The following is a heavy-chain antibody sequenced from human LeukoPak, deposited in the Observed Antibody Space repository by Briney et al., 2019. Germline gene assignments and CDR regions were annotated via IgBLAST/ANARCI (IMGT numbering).Heavy chain of an antibody. CDR2: ITKSGDST. V-gene: IGHV3-23*01. D-gene: IGHD3-22*01. Sequence: GGSLRLSCAASGFTFSALGMNWVRQAPGKGLEWVSTITKSGDSTYYAASVKGRFTISRDFSKNTVFLHMNSLRAEDTAMYYCARGDDSGYYDYFDYWGQGALVTVSS. J-gene: IGHJ4*02. CDR1: GFTFSALG. CDR3: ARGDDSGYYDYFDY.